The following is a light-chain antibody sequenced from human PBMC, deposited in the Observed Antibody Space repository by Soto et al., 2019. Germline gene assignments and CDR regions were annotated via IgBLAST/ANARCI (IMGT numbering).Light chain of an antibody. J-gene: IGKJ3*01. Sequence: DIQLTQSPSFLSASVGDRVTITCRASQGISSFLAWYQQKPGRSPKLLIYAASTLQSGVPPRFSGSGSGTEFTLTISSLQPEDFATYFCQQLNSYPPSFGPGTKVDIK. CDR2: AAS. V-gene: IGKV1-9*01. CDR1: QGISSF. CDR3: QQLNSYPPS.